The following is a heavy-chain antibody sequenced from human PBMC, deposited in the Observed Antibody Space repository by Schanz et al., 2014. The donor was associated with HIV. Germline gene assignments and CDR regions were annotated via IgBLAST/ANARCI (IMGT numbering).Heavy chain of an antibody. CDR2: ISESGGRT. D-gene: IGHD3-22*01. CDR1: GFNFNNYA. Sequence: EVHLEESGGDLVQRGGSLRLSCAASGFNFNNYAMTWVRQAPGKGLEWVSSISESGGRTYYADSVNGRFTISRDNSKNTLYLQMTTLRIDDTAVYYCAKPEYDSRGNSQSHFDYWGQGTLVTVSS. J-gene: IGHJ4*02. V-gene: IGHV3-23*04. CDR3: AKPEYDSRGNSQSHFDY.